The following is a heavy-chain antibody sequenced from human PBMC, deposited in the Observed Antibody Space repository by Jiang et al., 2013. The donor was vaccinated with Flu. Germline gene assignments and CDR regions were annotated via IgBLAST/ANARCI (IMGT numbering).Heavy chain of an antibody. J-gene: IGHJ4*02. CDR2: TYYRSKWYN. V-gene: IGHV6-1*01. D-gene: IGHD6-19*01. CDR3: ARSDSSGPSFDY. Sequence: QTLSLTCAISGDSVSSNSAARNWIRQSPSRGLEWLGRTYYRSKWYNDYAVSVKSRITINPDTSKNQFSLKLSSVTAADTAVYYCARSDSSGPSFDYWGQGTLVTVSS. CDR1: GDSVSSNSAA.